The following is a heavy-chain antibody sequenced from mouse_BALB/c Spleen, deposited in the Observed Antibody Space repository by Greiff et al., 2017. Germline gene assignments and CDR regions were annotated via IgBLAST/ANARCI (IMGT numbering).Heavy chain of an antibody. Sequence: EVKLVESGGGLVKPGGSLKLSCAASGFTFSSYAMSWVRQTPEKRLEWVASISSGGSTYYPDSVKGRFTISRDNARNILYLQMSSLRSEDTAMYYCARGRYYYGSSYDWYFDVWGAGTTVTVSS. CDR3: ARGRYYYGSSYDWYFDV. J-gene: IGHJ1*01. D-gene: IGHD1-1*01. CDR1: GFTFSSYA. V-gene: IGHV5-6-5*01. CDR2: ISSGGST.